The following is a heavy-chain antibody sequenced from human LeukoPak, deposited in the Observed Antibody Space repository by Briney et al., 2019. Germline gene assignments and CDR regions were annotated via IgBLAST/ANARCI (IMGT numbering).Heavy chain of an antibody. CDR1: GGSFSGYY. CDR2: INHSGST. J-gene: IGHJ4*02. D-gene: IGHD5-18*01. V-gene: IGHV4-34*01. Sequence: PSETLSLTCAVYGGSFSGYYWSWIRQPPGKGLEWIGEINHSGSTNYNPSLKSRVTISVDTSKNQFSLKLSSVTAADTAVYYCARGRWIRLAGFDYWGQGTLVTVSS. CDR3: ARGRWIRLAGFDY.